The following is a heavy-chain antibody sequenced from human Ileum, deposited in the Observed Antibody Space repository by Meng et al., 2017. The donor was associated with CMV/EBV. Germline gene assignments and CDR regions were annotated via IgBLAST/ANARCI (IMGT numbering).Heavy chain of an antibody. J-gene: IGHJ4*02. CDR1: GYTFTGNY. CDR3: ARRERISSGLEY. D-gene: IGHD6-6*01. Sequence: VELVRSGAEVKKPGTAVKVSCKASGYTFTGNYRYWVRQAPGEGHEWMGWIDPNTGGTKYIQKFQGRVTMTGDTSISTAYMELSGLRFDDTAVYYCARRERISSGLEYWGQGTLVTVSS. CDR2: IDPNTGGT. V-gene: IGHV1-2*02.